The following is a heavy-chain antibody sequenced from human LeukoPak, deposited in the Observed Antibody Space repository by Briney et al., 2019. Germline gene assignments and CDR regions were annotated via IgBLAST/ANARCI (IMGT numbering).Heavy chain of an antibody. CDR2: TYYGGDT. J-gene: IGHJ4*02. V-gene: IGHV4-39*01. Sequence: SENLSLTCTVSGGSISSSSYYWGWIRQPPGKGLEWIGNTYYGGDTYYNPSLKSRVTISVDTSKNQFSLELNSVTAADTAVYYCAAAFDYWGQGILVTVSS. CDR1: GGSISSSSYY. CDR3: AAAFDY. D-gene: IGHD6-25*01.